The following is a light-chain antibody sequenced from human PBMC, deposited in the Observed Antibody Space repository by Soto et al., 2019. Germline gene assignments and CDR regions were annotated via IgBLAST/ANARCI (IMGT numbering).Light chain of an antibody. CDR1: QSINKW. Sequence: DVLMTQSPSTLSPSVGDTVTITCRASQSINKWPAWYQQKPGNAPTLLIHEAPILQNGVPSRFSGTESGTEFTLTISSLLADEFAAYYCQQYNGNSAWTFGRGTKVDIK. J-gene: IGKJ1*01. CDR3: QQYNGNSAWT. V-gene: IGKV1-5*03. CDR2: EAP.